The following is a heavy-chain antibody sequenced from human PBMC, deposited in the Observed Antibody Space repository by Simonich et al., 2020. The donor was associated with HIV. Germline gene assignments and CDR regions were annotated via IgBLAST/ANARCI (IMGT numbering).Heavy chain of an antibody. CDR3: ARDGRKGSSTSCSDY. CDR1: GFTFSSYS. CDR2: ISSSSSYI. D-gene: IGHD2-2*01. J-gene: IGHJ4*02. V-gene: IGHV3-21*01. Sequence: EVQLVESGGGLVKPGGSLRLSCAASGFTFSSYSMNWVRQAPGKVREWVSSISSSSSYIYYADSVKGRFTISRDNAKNSLYLKMNSLRAEDTAVYYCARDGRKGSSTSCSDYWGQGTLVTVSS.